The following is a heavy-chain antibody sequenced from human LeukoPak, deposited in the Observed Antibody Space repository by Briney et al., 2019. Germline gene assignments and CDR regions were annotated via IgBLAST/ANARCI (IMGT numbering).Heavy chain of an antibody. J-gene: IGHJ4*02. Sequence: GGSLRLSCAASGFTFSSYAMSWVRQAPGKGLEWVSAISGSGGSTYYADSVKGRFTISRDNSKNTLYLQMNSLRAEDTAVYYCAKDLSAAAGKVSFQGVFRGWYPGVYFDYWGQGTLVTVSS. CDR2: ISGSGGST. V-gene: IGHV3-23*01. CDR1: GFTFSSYA. CDR3: AKDLSAAAGKVSFQGVFRGWYPGVYFDY. D-gene: IGHD6-13*01.